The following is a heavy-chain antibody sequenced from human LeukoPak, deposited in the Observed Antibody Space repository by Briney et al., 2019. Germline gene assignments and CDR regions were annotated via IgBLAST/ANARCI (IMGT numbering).Heavy chain of an antibody. J-gene: IGHJ6*02. Sequence: PGGSLRLSCAASGFSFSNCAMHWVRHAPGKGLEWVAVISYDGSNKDYAESVKGRFTISRDNSKNTLYLQINNLLPGDTAVYNCARHTYGMDVWGQGTTVTVSS. CDR3: ARHTYGMDV. CDR1: GFSFSNCA. CDR2: ISYDGSNK. D-gene: IGHD5-18*01. V-gene: IGHV3-30*04.